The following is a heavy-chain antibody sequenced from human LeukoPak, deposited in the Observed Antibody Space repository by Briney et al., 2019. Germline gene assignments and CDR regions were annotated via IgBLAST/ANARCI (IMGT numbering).Heavy chain of an antibody. J-gene: IGHJ5*02. CDR1: GFSFSGHW. Sequence: GGSLRLSCTASGFSFSGHWMHWARQLPGKGLVWVSRISPTGSTTSYADSVKGRFTVSRDNAKNTLYLQVNSLRAEDTAVYYCARSDWFDPWGQGTLVIVSS. CDR2: ISPTGSTT. CDR3: ARSDWFDP. V-gene: IGHV3-74*01.